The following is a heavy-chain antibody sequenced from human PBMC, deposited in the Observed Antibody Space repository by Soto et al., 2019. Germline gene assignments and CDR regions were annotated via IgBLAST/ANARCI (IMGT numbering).Heavy chain of an antibody. CDR2: FDPEDGET. Sequence: ASVKVSCKASGGTFSSYAISWVRQAPGKGLEWMGGFDPEDGETIYAQKFQGRVTMTEDTSTDTAYMELSSLRSEDTAVYYCATADYGSDAFDIWGQGTMVTVSS. J-gene: IGHJ3*02. CDR3: ATADYGSDAFDI. V-gene: IGHV1-24*01. D-gene: IGHD4-17*01. CDR1: GGTFSSYA.